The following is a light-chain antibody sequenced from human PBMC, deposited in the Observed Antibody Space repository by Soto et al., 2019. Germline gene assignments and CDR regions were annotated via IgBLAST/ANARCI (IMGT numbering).Light chain of an antibody. CDR1: QGISNY. Sequence: AIQLTQSPSSLSASVGDRVTITCWAGQGISNYLAWYQQKPGKAPKLLIYDASSLESGVPSRFSGSRSGTEFPLSISSLQPDDFATYYCQQYNSYSGTFGQGTKVDI. V-gene: IGKV1-13*02. CDR2: DAS. CDR3: QQYNSYSGT. J-gene: IGKJ1*01.